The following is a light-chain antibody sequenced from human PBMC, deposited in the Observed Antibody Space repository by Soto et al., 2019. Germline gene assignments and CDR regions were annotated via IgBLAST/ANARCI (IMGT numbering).Light chain of an antibody. CDR2: GAS. CDR1: QSVASSS. CDR3: QQYGDSLTWT. J-gene: IGKJ1*01. Sequence: EIVLTQSPGTLSLSPGERATLSCRASQSVASSSIAWYQQRLGQAPRLLIYGASNRATGIPDRFSGSGSGTDFTLTFSRLDPEDFAVYYCQQYGDSLTWTFGQGTKVDIK. V-gene: IGKV3-20*01.